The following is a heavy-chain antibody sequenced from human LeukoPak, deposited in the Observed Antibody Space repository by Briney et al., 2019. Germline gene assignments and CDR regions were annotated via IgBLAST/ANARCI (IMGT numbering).Heavy chain of an antibody. CDR2: ISYDRSNE. D-gene: IGHD4-17*01. Sequence: PGGSLRLSCAASGFTFSSYGMHWVRQAPGKGLEWVAVISYDRSNEYYADSVKGRFTISRDNSKNTLYLQMNSLRGEDTAVYYCAKDRDPVVNTDYYYGMNVWGQGTTVTVSS. V-gene: IGHV3-30*18. J-gene: IGHJ6*02. CDR1: GFTFSSYG. CDR3: AKDRDPVVNTDYYYGMNV.